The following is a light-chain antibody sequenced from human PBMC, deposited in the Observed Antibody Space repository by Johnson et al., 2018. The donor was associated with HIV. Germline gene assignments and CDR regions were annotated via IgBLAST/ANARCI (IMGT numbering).Light chain of an antibody. CDR2: END. CDR1: SSNIGSNY. J-gene: IGLJ1*01. V-gene: IGLV1-51*02. CDR3: GTWDSSLSAYV. Sequence: QSVLTQPPSVSAAPGQKVTISCSGSSSNIGSNYVSWYQQFPGAAPKLLMYENDKRPSGIPDRFSGSKSGTSATLGITGLQTGDEADYYCGTWDSSLSAYVFGTGTKVTVL.